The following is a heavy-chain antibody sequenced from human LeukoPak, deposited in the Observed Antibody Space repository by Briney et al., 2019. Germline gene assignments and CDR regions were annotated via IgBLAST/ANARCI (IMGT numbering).Heavy chain of an antibody. V-gene: IGHV4-59*01. CDR3: AREGRKDYVYFDH. CDR2: INYSGST. Sequence: SETMSLTCTVSGGSISSYYWSWIRQPPGKGLEWIGYINYSGSTNYNPSLKSRVTMSVDTSKNQFSLKLSSVTAADTAMYYCAREGRKDYVYFDHWGQGSLVTVSS. CDR1: GGSISSYY. D-gene: IGHD4-17*01. J-gene: IGHJ4*02.